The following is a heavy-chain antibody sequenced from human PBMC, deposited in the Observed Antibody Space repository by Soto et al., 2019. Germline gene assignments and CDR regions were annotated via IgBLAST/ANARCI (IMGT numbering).Heavy chain of an antibody. CDR1: NGSISNFY. CDR2: IHGSGSA. J-gene: IGHJ5*02. D-gene: IGHD6-13*01. V-gene: IGHV4-4*07. CDR3: ARSSHKEGWFDP. Sequence: SETLSLTCTVSNGSISNFYWNWIRQSAGKGLEWIGRIHGSGSATYNPSLRSRVTMSVDTSKNQFSLKVNSVTGADTAVYYCARSSHKEGWFDPWGQGTLVTVS.